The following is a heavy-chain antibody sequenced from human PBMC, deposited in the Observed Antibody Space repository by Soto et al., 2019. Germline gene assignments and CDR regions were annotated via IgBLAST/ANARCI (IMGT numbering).Heavy chain of an antibody. V-gene: IGHV1-3*01. CDR2: INAGNGNT. Sequence: ASVKVSCKASGYTFTSYAMHWVRQAPGQRLEWMGWINAGNGNTKYSQKFQGRVTITRDTSASTAYMELSSLRSEDTAVYYCARGCSSTSCYYWFDPWGQGTLVTAPQ. CDR1: GYTFTSYA. J-gene: IGHJ5*02. CDR3: ARGCSSTSCYYWFDP. D-gene: IGHD2-2*01.